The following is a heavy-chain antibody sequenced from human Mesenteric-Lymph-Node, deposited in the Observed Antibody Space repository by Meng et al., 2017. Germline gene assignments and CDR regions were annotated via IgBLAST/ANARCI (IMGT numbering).Heavy chain of an antibody. CDR3: ASFDHIPRRNYFDY. D-gene: IGHD2-21*01. CDR1: GGSMSSGNYY. Sequence: HVQRQESGPGLVEPSQTLSLTCTFSGGSMSSGNYYWSWIRQPPGKGLEWIGYIHHSGSAYYNPSLKSRVSISVDTSKNQFSLNLNSMTAADTAVYYCASFDHIPRRNYFDYWGQGTLVTVSS. J-gene: IGHJ4*02. CDR2: IHHSGSA. V-gene: IGHV4-30-4*01.